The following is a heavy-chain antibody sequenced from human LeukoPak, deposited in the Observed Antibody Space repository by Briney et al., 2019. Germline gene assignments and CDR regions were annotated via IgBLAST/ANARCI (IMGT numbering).Heavy chain of an antibody. Sequence: ASVKVSCKASGYTFTSYGISWVRQAPGQGLEWMGWISAYNGNTNYAQKLQGRVTMTTDTSTSTAYMELRSLRSEDTAVYYCARRPVRAAAGSYFDYWGQGTLVTVSS. D-gene: IGHD6-13*01. CDR1: GYTFTSYG. CDR2: ISAYNGNT. V-gene: IGHV1-18*01. CDR3: ARRPVRAAAGSYFDY. J-gene: IGHJ4*02.